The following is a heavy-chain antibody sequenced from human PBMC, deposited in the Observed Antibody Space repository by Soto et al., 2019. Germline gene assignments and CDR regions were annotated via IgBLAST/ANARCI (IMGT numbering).Heavy chain of an antibody. Sequence: SVQFSCKASGGTFRSDAISWVRPAPGQGLEWMGGIIPIFGTANYAQKFQGRVTITADESTSTAYMELSSLRSEDTAVYYCARQGYYYDSSGDLINDAFDIWGQGTMVFVSS. CDR1: GGTFRSDA. V-gene: IGHV1-69*01. CDR3: ARQGYYYDSSGDLINDAFDI. D-gene: IGHD3-22*01. CDR2: IIPIFGTA. J-gene: IGHJ3*02.